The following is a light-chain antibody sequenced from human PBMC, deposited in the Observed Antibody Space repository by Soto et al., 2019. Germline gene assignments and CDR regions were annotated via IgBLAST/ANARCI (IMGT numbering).Light chain of an antibody. V-gene: IGKV3-20*01. CDR1: QSVSSSY. CDR3: QQFGSSSWT. J-gene: IGKJ1*01. Sequence: ERVLTSSPGTLFLSPGEKATLSCRASQSVSSSYLAWYQQKPGQAPRLLIYGASSRATGIPDRFSGSGSGTDFTLTVSRLEPEDFAVYYCQQFGSSSWTFGQGTKV. CDR2: GAS.